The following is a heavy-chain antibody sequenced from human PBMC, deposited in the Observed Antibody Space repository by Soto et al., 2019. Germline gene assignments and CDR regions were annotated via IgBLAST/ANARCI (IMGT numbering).Heavy chain of an antibody. V-gene: IGHV1-3*01. Sequence: ASVKVSCKASGYTFTYNARHWVRQAPGQRLEWMGWINAGSGNTKYSQKFQGRVTITRDTSATTAYMEVSSLTSEDTAVYYCARDSAVLGVAGITTNAFDLWGQGTVVTVSS. D-gene: IGHD6-19*01. CDR3: ARDSAVLGVAGITTNAFDL. CDR1: GYTFTYNA. CDR2: INAGSGNT. J-gene: IGHJ3*01.